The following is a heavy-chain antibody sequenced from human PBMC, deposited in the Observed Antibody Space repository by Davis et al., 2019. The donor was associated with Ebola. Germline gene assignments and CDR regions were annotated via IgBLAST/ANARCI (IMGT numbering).Heavy chain of an antibody. CDR2: IHHSGKT. CDR1: SGSFSGYF. J-gene: IGHJ5*02. D-gene: IGHD6-13*01. V-gene: IGHV4-34*01. Sequence: SETLSLTCVVSSGSFSGYFWSWIRQPPGKGLEWIGEIHHSGKTNYNPSFKSRVSIIVDAPKNQFSLTLRSATAADTAMYYCARRGTSSWYAGWFDPWGQGTLVTVSS. CDR3: ARRGTSSWYAGWFDP.